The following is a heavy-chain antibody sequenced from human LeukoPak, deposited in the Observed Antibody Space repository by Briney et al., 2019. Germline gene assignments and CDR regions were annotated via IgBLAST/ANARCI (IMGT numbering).Heavy chain of an antibody. CDR2: IFHSGST. J-gene: IGHJ4*02. CDR3: GRRELGEIFSDS. V-gene: IGHV4-4*02. CDR1: GASIRSQKW. Sequence: PSGTLSLTCAVSGASIRSQKWWTWVRQPPGKGLEWIGEIFHSGSTTYNPSLESRVTISIDKSKNQFSLKLNSVTAADTAVYYCGRRELGEIFSDSWGQGRLVTVSS. D-gene: IGHD3-10*01.